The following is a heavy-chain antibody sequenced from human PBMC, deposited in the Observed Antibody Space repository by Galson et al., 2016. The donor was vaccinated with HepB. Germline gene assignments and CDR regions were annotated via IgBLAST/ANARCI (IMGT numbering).Heavy chain of an antibody. CDR1: GFTFSSYH. Sequence: SLRLSCAASGFTFSSYHMTWVRQAPGEGLEWVSSITGDSNYIRYADSVRGRFTISRDNAKNSLYLQMNSLRAEDTAVYYCARWRGSGENWPIDYWGQGTLVTVSS. CDR2: ITGDSNYI. CDR3: ARWRGSGENWPIDY. J-gene: IGHJ4*02. V-gene: IGHV3-21*01. D-gene: IGHD2-15*01.